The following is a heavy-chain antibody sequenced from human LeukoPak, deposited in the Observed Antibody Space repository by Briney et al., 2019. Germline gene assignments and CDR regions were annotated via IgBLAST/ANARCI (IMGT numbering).Heavy chain of an antibody. CDR3: ARDRHDYVWGSYRYIDY. J-gene: IGHJ4*02. CDR1: GFTFSNYW. V-gene: IGHV3-74*01. CDR2: ISSDGSIT. D-gene: IGHD3-16*02. Sequence: PGGSLRLSCAASGFTFSNYWIHWVRHAPGKGLVWVSRISSDGSITNYADSVKGRFTISRDNSKNTLYLQMNSLRAEDTAVYYCARDRHDYVWGSYRYIDYWGQGTLVTVSS.